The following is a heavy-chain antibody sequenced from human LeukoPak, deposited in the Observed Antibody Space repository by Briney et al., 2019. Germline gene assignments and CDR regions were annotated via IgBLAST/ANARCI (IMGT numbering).Heavy chain of an antibody. V-gene: IGHV3-23*01. CDR1: GFTFSSYA. J-gene: IGHJ4*02. CDR3: AKVRITIFGPLGY. CDR2: ISGSGAYT. D-gene: IGHD3-3*01. Sequence: GGSLSLSCAASGFTFSSYAMSWVRQAPGKGLEWVSTISGSGAYTYYADSVKGRFTISRDNSKNTLYLQMNSLRAEDTAVYYCAKVRITIFGPLGYWGQGTLVTVSS.